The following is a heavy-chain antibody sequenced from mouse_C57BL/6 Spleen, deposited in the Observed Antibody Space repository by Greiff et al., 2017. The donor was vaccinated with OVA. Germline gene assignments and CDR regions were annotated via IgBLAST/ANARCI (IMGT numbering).Heavy chain of an antibody. CDR1: GFTFSSYT. Sequence: EVQLVESGGGLVKPGGSLKLSCAASGFTFSSYTMSWVRQTPEKRLEWVATISGGGGNTYYPDSVKGRFTISRDNAKNTLYLQMSSLRSEDTALYYCARQDGYYSNYVFFDYWGQGTTLTVSS. D-gene: IGHD2-5*01. CDR2: ISGGGGNT. V-gene: IGHV5-9*01. J-gene: IGHJ2*01. CDR3: ARQDGYYSNYVFFDY.